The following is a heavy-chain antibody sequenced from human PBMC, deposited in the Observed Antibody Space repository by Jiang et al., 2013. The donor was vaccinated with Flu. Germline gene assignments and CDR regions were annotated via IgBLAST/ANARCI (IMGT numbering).Heavy chain of an antibody. D-gene: IGHD1-26*01. Sequence: QLLESGGGVVQPGRSLRLSCAASGFTFSSYGMHWVRQAPGKGLEWVAVIWYDGSNKYYADSVKGRFTISRDNSKNTLYLQMNSLRAEDTAVYYCARGSEGGAEFDPWGQGTLVTVSS. V-gene: IGHV3-33*01. CDR1: GFTFSSYG. CDR2: IWYDGSNK. J-gene: IGHJ5*02. CDR3: ARGSEGGAEFDP.